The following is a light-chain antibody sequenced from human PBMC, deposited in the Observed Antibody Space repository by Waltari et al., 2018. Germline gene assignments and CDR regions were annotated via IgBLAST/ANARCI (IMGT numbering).Light chain of an antibody. Sequence: DIQMTQSPSSLSASVGDRVTITCRASQSISSYLNWYQQKPGKAPKLLIYAASRLQSGVPSRFGGSGSGTDFTLTISSLQPEDFATYYCQQSYSTPRTFGQGTKLEI. CDR2: AAS. V-gene: IGKV1-39*01. CDR3: QQSYSTPRT. J-gene: IGKJ2*01. CDR1: QSISSY.